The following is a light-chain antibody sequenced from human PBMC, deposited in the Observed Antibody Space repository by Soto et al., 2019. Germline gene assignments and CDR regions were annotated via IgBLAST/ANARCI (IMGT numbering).Light chain of an antibody. CDR3: QHYDSSPRT. J-gene: IGKJ4*01. V-gene: IGKV3-20*01. CDR1: QRVSSNY. Sequence: EIVLTQSPGTLSLSPGERATLSCRASQRVSSNYLAWYQQKPGQAPRLLIYGASSRATGIPDRFSGSGSGTDFTLTISRLEPEDFAVYYCQHYDSSPRTFGGGTKVEIK. CDR2: GAS.